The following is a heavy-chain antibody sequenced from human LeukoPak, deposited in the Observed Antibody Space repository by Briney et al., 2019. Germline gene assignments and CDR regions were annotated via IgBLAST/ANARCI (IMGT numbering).Heavy chain of an antibody. Sequence: ASVKVSCKASGYTFTSYYMHWVRQAPGQGLKWMGRINPSSGDANYAHKFQGRVTMTRDTSIGTAYMELSRLRSDDTAIYYCARGSGLGHHFEYWGQGTLVTVSS. J-gene: IGHJ4*02. V-gene: IGHV1-2*06. CDR2: INPSSGDA. CDR1: GYTFTSYY. D-gene: IGHD3-10*01. CDR3: ARGSGLGHHFEY.